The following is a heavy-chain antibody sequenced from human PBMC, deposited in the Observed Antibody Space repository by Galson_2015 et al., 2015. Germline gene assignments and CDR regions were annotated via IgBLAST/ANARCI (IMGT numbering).Heavy chain of an antibody. Sequence: SVKVSCKASGYIFTTYAIHWVRQAPGQRPEWMGWINAGNGNTKYSQNFQGRVTITRDTSASTAYMELSSLKSEDTAVYYCARSGYDFWSGFPDYWGQGTLVTVSS. CDR2: INAGNGNT. CDR3: ARSGYDFWSGFPDY. CDR1: GYIFTTYA. D-gene: IGHD3-3*01. V-gene: IGHV1-3*01. J-gene: IGHJ4*02.